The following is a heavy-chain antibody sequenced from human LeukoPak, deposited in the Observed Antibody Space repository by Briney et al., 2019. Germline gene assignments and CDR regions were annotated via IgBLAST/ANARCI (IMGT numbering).Heavy chain of an antibody. CDR2: ISWNSGSI. CDR3: AKDIFTMVRGVCEH. V-gene: IGHV3-9*01. CDR1: GFNFDDYA. D-gene: IGHD3-10*01. J-gene: IGHJ4*02. Sequence: GGSLRLSCAASGFNFDDYAMHWVRQAPGKGLEWVSGISWNSGSIGYADSVKGRFTISRDNANNSLYLQMNSLRAEDTGLYFFAKDIFTMVRGVCEHGGQGTRVPLPS.